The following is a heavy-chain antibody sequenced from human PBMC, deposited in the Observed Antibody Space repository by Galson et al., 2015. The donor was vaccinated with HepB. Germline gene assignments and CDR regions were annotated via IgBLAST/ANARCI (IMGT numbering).Heavy chain of an antibody. CDR1: GFMFDTHA. J-gene: IGHJ5*01. D-gene: IGHD3-16*01. Sequence: SLRLSCAASGFMFDTHAMSWVRQVPGKGLKWVSGISGDGGSSIYADSVKGRFTISKDNSKDTVYLQINSARDEDTAVYYCAKGYGLFDSWGQGILVTVSS. CDR2: ISGDGGSS. CDR3: AKGYGLFDS. V-gene: IGHV3-23*01.